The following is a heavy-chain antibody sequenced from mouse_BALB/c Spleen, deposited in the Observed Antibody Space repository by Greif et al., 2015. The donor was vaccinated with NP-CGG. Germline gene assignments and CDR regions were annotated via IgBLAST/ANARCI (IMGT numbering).Heavy chain of an antibody. V-gene: IGHV1-9*01. D-gene: IGHD2-3*01. CDR1: GYTFSSYW. J-gene: IGHJ4*01. CDR2: ILPGSGST. Sequence: QVQLQQSGAELMKPGASVKISCKATGYTFSSYWIEWVKQRPGYGLEWIGEILPGSGSTNYSEKFKGKATFTADTSSNTAYMQLSSLTSEDSAVYYCARESNLCRDYWGQGTSVTVSS. CDR3: ARESNLCRDY.